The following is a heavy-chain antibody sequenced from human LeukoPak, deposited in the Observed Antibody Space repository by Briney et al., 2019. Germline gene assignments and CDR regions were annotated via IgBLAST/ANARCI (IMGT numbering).Heavy chain of an antibody. CDR2: ISGSGGRK. V-gene: IGHV3-23*01. J-gene: IGHJ4*02. Sequence: GGSLRLSCAASGFTFSSYAMIGVRQAPGKGLEWVSAISGSGGRKYYADSVKGRFTISRDNSKNTLYLQMNSLRAEDTAVYYCAKDQAGYYGSGKFGYWGQGTLVTVSS. D-gene: IGHD3-10*01. CDR1: GFTFSSYA. CDR3: AKDQAGYYGSGKFGY.